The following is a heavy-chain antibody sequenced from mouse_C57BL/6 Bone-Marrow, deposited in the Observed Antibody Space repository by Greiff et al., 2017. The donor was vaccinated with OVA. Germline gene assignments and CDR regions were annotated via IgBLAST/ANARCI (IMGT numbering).Heavy chain of an antibody. CDR1: GYTFTDHT. CDR2: IYPRDGST. V-gene: IGHV1-78*01. J-gene: IGHJ4*01. CDR3: ARCSYINHRDVGMDY. D-gene: IGHD2-5*01. Sequence: QVQLQQSDAELVKPGASVKISCTVSGYTFTDHTIHCMKQRPEQGLEWIVYIYPRDGSTKYNEKFKGRATLTADKSSSTSYMQLNSLTSEDSAIYFCARCSYINHRDVGMDYWGQGTSVTVSS.